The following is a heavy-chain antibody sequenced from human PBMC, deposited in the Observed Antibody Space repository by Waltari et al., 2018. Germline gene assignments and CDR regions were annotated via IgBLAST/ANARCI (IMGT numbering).Heavy chain of an antibody. Sequence: AMHWVRQAPGQRLEWMGWINAGNGNTKYSQKFQGRVTITRDTSASTAYMELSSLRSEDTAVYYCAREGNFLEWVDAFDIWGQGTMVTVSS. CDR3: AREGNFLEWVDAFDI. CDR2: INAGNGNT. J-gene: IGHJ3*02. CDR1: A. D-gene: IGHD3-3*01. V-gene: IGHV1-3*01.